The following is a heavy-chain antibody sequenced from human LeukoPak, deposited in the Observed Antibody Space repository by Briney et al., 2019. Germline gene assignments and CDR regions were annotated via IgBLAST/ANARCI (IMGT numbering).Heavy chain of an antibody. J-gene: IGHJ4*02. CDR1: GFTSDDYA. Sequence: GRSLRLSCAASGFTSDDYAMHWVRQAPGKGLEWVSGISWNSGSIGYADSVKGRFTISRDNAKNSLYLQMNSLRAEDTALYYCAKEGRGYSDWGQGTLVTVSS. CDR2: ISWNSGSI. CDR3: AKEGRGYSD. D-gene: IGHD5-18*01. V-gene: IGHV3-9*02.